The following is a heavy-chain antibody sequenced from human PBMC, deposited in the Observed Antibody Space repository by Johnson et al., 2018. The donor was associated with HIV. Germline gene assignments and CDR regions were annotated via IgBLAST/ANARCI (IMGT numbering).Heavy chain of an antibody. CDR2: ISYDGSDK. Sequence: QVQLVESGGGLVQPGGYLRLSCAASGFTFSSYAMHWVRQAPGKGLEWVAVISYDGSDKYYADSVKGRFTISRDNSGNTLYLQMDSLRVEDTAVYYCASTRLGAFDIWGQGTMVTVSS. J-gene: IGHJ3*02. D-gene: IGHD6-6*01. CDR3: ASTRLGAFDI. CDR1: GFTFSSYA. V-gene: IGHV3-30*14.